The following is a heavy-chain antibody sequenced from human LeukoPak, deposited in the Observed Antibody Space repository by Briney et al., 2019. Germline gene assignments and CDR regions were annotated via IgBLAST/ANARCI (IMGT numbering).Heavy chain of an antibody. CDR1: GGSFSGYY. D-gene: IGHD3-16*02. Sequence: PSETLSLTCAVYGGSFSGYYWSWIRQPPGKGLEWIGEINHSGSTNYNPSLKSRVTISVDTSKNQFSLKLSSVTAADTAVYYCARGHFMITFGGVIVQDAFDIWGQGTMVTVSS. CDR2: INHSGST. J-gene: IGHJ3*02. CDR3: ARGHFMITFGGVIVQDAFDI. V-gene: IGHV4-34*01.